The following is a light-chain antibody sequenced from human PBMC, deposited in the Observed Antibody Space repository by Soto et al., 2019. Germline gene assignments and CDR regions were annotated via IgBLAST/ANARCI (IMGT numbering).Light chain of an antibody. V-gene: IGKV1-6*01. J-gene: IGKJ1*01. CDR1: QGITDD. Sequence: AIQMTQSPSSLSASVGDRVTITCRASQGITDDLGWYQQKPGKAPTLLIYAASNLQSGVPSRFRGSRSGTEFTLTVSSLQPEDFATYYCLQDHDDSWTFGQGTKWIS. CDR2: AAS. CDR3: LQDHDDSWT.